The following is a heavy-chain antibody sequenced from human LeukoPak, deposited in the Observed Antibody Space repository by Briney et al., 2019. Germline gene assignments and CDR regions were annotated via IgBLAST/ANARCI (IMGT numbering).Heavy chain of an antibody. D-gene: IGHD3-16*01. CDR3: TRGAGWLIDY. Sequence: TSETLSLTCTVSDDSISDYYRGWIRQPPGKGLEWIGYFHNSGTSTYNPSLKSRDTISADTSKNQFSLKLNSLTTADTAVYYCTRGAGWLIDYWGQGILVTVSS. J-gene: IGHJ4*02. CDR1: DDSISDYY. V-gene: IGHV4-59*01. CDR2: FHNSGTS.